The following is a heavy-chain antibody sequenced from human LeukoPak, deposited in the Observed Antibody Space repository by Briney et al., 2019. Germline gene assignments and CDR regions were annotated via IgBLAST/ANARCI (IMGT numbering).Heavy chain of an antibody. CDR2: IYYSGST. J-gene: IGHJ6*02. CDR3: ARYRRRWAPGAYGPDYYYYGMDV. CDR1: GGSISSSSYY. Sequence: SEALSLTCTVSGGSISSSSYYWGWIRQPPGKGLEWIGSIYYSGSTYYTPSLKSRVTISVDTSKNQFSLKLSSVTAADTAVHYCARYRRRWAPGAYGPDYYYYGMDVWGQGTTVTVSS. D-gene: IGHD3-16*01. V-gene: IGHV4-39*01.